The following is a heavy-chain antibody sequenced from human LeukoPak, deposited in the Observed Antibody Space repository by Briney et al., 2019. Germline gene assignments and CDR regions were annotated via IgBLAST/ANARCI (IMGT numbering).Heavy chain of an antibody. J-gene: IGHJ4*02. Sequence: GGSLRLACAASGFTFSSYSMTWVRQTPGKGLEWVSSITSSSSYIYYADSVKGRFTISRDNAKNSLYLQMNSLRAEDTAVYYCARGSTYSSGWYTGFDYWGQGTLVTVSS. D-gene: IGHD6-19*01. CDR1: GFTFSSYS. CDR3: ARGSTYSSGWYTGFDY. V-gene: IGHV3-21*01. CDR2: ITSSSSYI.